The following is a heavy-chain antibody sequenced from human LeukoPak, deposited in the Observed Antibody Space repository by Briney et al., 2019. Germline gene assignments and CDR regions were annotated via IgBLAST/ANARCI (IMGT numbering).Heavy chain of an antibody. CDR2: IYYSGSA. CDR1: GGSVNGGTYY. J-gene: IGHJ4*02. D-gene: IGHD3-22*01. Sequence: SETLSLTCTVSGGSVNGGTYYWSWIRQPPGKGLEWIGNIYYSGSAYYNPSLKSRVTMSVDTSKNQFSLKLSSVTAADTAVYYCARKPIVNSAWYYFDYWGQGTLVTVSS. V-gene: IGHV4-39*07. CDR3: ARKPIVNSAWYYFDY.